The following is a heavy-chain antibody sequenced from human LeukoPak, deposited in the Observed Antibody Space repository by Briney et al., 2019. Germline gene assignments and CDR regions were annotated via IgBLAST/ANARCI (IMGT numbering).Heavy chain of an antibody. CDR3: ARESESSGWYDY. CDR2: ISGDGGST. CDR1: GFMFHDYA. Sequence: PGGSLRLSCAAPGFMFHDYAIHWVRQAPGKGLEWVSLISGDGGSTFYADSVKGRFTISRDNSKNSLYLQMNSLRSEDTALYYCARESESSGWYDYWGQGTLVTVSS. D-gene: IGHD6-19*01. V-gene: IGHV3-43*02. J-gene: IGHJ4*02.